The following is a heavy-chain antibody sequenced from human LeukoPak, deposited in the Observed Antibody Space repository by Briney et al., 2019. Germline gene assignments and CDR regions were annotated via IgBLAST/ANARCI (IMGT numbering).Heavy chain of an antibody. CDR1: GYTFTSYD. D-gene: IGHD5-18*01. CDR2: MNPNSGNT. CDR3: ARREIQLWFPSNYYYGMDV. Sequence: GASVKVSCKASGYTFTSYDINWVRQATGQGLEWMGWMNPNSGNTGYAQKFQGRVTMTRNTSISTAYMELSSLRSEDTAVYYCARREIQLWFPSNYYYGMDVWGQGTTVTVSS. V-gene: IGHV1-8*01. J-gene: IGHJ6*02.